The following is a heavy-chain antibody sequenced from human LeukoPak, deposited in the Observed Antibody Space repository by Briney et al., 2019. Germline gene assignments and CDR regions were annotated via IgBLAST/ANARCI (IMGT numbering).Heavy chain of an antibody. CDR1: GFTFSNYW. CDR3: ARGPGRPGLAVGLFDI. J-gene: IGHJ3*02. V-gene: IGHV3-7*01. Sequence: PGGSLRLSCIVSGFTFSNYWMTWVRQAPGKGLEWVANIKQDGSDKYYVDSVKGRFAISRDNTKNSLYLQMNSLRAEDTAVYYCARGPGRPGLAVGLFDIWGQGTMVTVSS. CDR2: IKQDGSDK. D-gene: IGHD6-19*01.